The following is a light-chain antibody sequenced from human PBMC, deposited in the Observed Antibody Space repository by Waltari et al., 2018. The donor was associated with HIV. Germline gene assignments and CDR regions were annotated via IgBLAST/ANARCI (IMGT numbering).Light chain of an antibody. CDR3: QSYDSSLSGSGV. CDR1: SSNIGAHYD. J-gene: IGLJ3*02. Sequence: QSVLTQPPSVSGAPGQRVTISCTGSSSNIGAHYDVHWSQQLPGTAPKLLIYGDNKRPSGFPDRFSGSKSGTSASRAITGLQAEDEADYYCQSYDSSLSGSGVFGGGTKLTVL. V-gene: IGLV1-40*01. CDR2: GDN.